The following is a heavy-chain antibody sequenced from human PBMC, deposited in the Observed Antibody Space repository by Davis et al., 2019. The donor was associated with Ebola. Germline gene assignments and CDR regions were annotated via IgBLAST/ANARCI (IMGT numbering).Heavy chain of an antibody. Sequence: GESLKISCKGSGYNFNKFWIGWVRQMPGKGLEWLGIIYPDDSDTRYSPSFPGQVTISADKSITTAYLQWSSLKASDTAMYYCARARVQGLPDTFDLWGQGTMVTVSS. CDR2: IYPDDSDT. CDR1: GYNFNKFW. CDR3: ARARVQGLPDTFDL. D-gene: IGHD3-10*01. J-gene: IGHJ3*01. V-gene: IGHV5-51*01.